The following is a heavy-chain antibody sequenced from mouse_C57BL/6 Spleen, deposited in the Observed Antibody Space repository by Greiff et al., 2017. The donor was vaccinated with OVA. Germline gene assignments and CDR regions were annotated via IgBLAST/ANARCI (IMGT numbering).Heavy chain of an antibody. CDR1: GYTFPSYW. Sequence: VQLQQPGAELVRPGTSVKLSCKASGYTFPSYWMHWVKQRPGQGLEWIGVIDPSDSYTNYNQKFKGKATLTVDTSSSTAYMQLSSLTSEDSAVDYCARQVTTVVGFDYWGQGTTLTVSS. V-gene: IGHV1-59*01. J-gene: IGHJ2*01. CDR3: ARQVTTVVGFDY. D-gene: IGHD1-1*01. CDR2: IDPSDSYT.